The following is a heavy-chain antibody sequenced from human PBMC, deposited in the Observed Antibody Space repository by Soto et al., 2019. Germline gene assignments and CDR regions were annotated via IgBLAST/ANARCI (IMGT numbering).Heavy chain of an antibody. CDR1: GFSLSTSGMC. V-gene: IGHV2-70*01. Sequence: SGPTLVNPTQTLTLTCTFSGFSLSTSGMCVSWIRQPPGKALEWLALIDWDDDKYYSTSLKTRLTISKDTSKNQVVLTMTNMDPVDTATYYCARLGGGSLSSYFDYWGQGTLVTVSS. CDR2: IDWDDDK. CDR3: ARLGGGSLSSYFDY. D-gene: IGHD2-15*01. J-gene: IGHJ4*02.